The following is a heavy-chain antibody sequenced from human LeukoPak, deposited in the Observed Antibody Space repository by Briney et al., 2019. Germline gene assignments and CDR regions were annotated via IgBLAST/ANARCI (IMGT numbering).Heavy chain of an antibody. CDR3: ARIPSLEMATMDNWFDP. CDR2: ISAYNGNT. CDR1: GYTFISYG. J-gene: IGHJ5*02. Sequence: GASVKASCKAYGYTFISYGFSWVRQAPGQGLEWMGWISAYNGNTNYAQKLQGRVTMTTDTSTSTAYMELRSLRSDGTAVYYCARIPSLEMATMDNWFDPWGQGTLVTVSS. V-gene: IGHV1-18*01. D-gene: IGHD5-24*01.